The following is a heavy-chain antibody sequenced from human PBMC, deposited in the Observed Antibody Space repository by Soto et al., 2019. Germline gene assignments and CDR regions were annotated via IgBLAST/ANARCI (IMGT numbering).Heavy chain of an antibody. CDR1: GYTFTSYY. Sequence: ASVEVSCKXSGYTFTSYYMHWVRQAPGQGLEWMGIINPSGGSTSYAQKFQGRVTMTRDTSTSTVYMELSSLRSEDTAVYYCARTYSSGPSNYYYYGMDVWGQGTTVTVSS. CDR2: INPSGGST. CDR3: ARTYSSGPSNYYYYGMDV. V-gene: IGHV1-46*01. J-gene: IGHJ6*02. D-gene: IGHD6-19*01.